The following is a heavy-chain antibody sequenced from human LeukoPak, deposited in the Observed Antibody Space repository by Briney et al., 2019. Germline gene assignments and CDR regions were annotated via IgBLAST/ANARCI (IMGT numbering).Heavy chain of an antibody. CDR1: GGSISSGGYY. CDR2: IYHSGST. D-gene: IGHD6-6*01. J-gene: IGHJ2*01. CDR3: ARGRDTSSSSLWYFDL. V-gene: IGHV4-30-2*05. Sequence: PSQTLSLTCTVSGGSISSGGYYWSWIRQPPGKGLEWIGSIYHSGSTYYNPSLKSRVTISVDTSKNQFSLKLSSVTAADTAVYYCARGRDTSSSSLWYFDLWGRGTLVTVSS.